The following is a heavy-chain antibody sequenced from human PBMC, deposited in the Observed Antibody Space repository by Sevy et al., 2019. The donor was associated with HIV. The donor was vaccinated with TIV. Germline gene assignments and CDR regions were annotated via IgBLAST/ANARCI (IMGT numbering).Heavy chain of an antibody. CDR2: ISSSSSII. V-gene: IGHV3-48*02. J-gene: IGHJ3*02. D-gene: IGHD2-2*01. Sequence: GGSLRLSCAASGFTFSSYSMNWVRQAPGKGLEWVSYISSSSSIIYYADSVKGRFTISRDNAKNSLYLQMNSLRDEDTAVYYCARILPAGLDAFDIWGQGTMVTVSS. CDR1: GFTFSSYS. CDR3: ARILPAGLDAFDI.